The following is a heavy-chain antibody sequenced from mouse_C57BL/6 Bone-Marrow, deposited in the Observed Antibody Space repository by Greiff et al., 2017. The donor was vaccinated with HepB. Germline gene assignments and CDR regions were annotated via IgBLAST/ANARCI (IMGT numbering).Heavy chain of an antibody. Sequence: EVMLVESGGGLVKPGGSLKLSCAASGFTFSSYTMSWVRQTPEKRLEWVATISGGGGNTYYPDSVKGRFTISRDNAKNTLYLQMSSLRSEDTALYYCARGGKTWFAYWGQGTLVTVSA. J-gene: IGHJ3*01. CDR2: ISGGGGNT. V-gene: IGHV5-9*01. CDR3: ARGGKTWFAY. D-gene: IGHD2-1*01. CDR1: GFTFSSYT.